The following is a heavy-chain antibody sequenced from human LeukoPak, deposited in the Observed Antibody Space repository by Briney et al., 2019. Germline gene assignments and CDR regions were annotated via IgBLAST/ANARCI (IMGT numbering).Heavy chain of an antibody. V-gene: IGHV3-23*01. CDR2: IGGGGTNT. Sequence: GGSLRLSCAASGFTFTDFAMSWVRQAPGKGLEWVSGIGGGGTNTDYADSVKGRFTISRDNSKNTLTLQMSSLRADDTAVYFCAKDARGYHRPIDHWGQGILVTVSS. CDR1: GFTFTDFA. D-gene: IGHD3-22*01. CDR3: AKDARGYHRPIDH. J-gene: IGHJ4*02.